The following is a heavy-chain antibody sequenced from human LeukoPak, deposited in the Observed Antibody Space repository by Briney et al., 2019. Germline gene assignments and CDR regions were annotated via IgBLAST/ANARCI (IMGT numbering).Heavy chain of an antibody. CDR1: GFTFDDYA. V-gene: IGHV3-9*01. CDR3: AKDISYGGNSGAFDI. D-gene: IGHD4-23*01. Sequence: GRSLRLSCAASGFTFDDYAMHWVRQAPGKGLEWVSGISWNNGSIGYADSVKVRFTISRDNAKNSLYLQMNSLRAEDTALYYCAKDISYGGNSGAFDIWGQGTMVTVSS. J-gene: IGHJ3*02. CDR2: ISWNNGSI.